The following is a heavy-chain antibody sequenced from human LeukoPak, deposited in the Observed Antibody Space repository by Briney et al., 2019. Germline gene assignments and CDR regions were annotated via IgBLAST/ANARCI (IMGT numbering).Heavy chain of an antibody. V-gene: IGHV3-21*01. CDR2: ISSSSSYI. J-gene: IGHJ5*02. D-gene: IGHD3-3*01. Sequence: PGGSLRLSCAASGFTFSSYSMNWVRQAPGKGLEWVSSISSSSSYIYYADSVKGRFTISRDNAKNSLYLQMNSLRAEDTAVYYCAAAYDFWSGYYPGCWFDPWGQGTLVTVSS. CDR1: GFTFSSYS. CDR3: AAAYDFWSGYYPGCWFDP.